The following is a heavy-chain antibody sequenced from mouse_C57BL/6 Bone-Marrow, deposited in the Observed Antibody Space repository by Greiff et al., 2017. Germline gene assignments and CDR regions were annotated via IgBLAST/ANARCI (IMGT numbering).Heavy chain of an antibody. Sequence: LEESGAELVKPGASVKISCKASGYAFSSYWMNWVKQRPGKGLEWIGQIYPGDGDTNYNGKFKGKATLTADKSSSTAYMQLSSLTSEDSAVYFCARGGEGHYFDYWGQGTTLTVSS. CDR1: GYAFSSYW. CDR2: IYPGDGDT. J-gene: IGHJ2*01. V-gene: IGHV1-80*01. CDR3: ARGGEGHYFDY.